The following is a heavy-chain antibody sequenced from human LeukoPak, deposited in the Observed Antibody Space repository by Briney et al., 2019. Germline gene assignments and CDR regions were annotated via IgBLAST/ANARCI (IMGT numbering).Heavy chain of an antibody. CDR3: ARGGGDRNPFDY. V-gene: IGHV3-23*01. CDR1: GFTFSSYA. D-gene: IGHD4-17*01. Sequence: GGSLRLSCAASGFTFSSYAMSWVRQAPGKGLEWVSAISSSGASTYYADYVKGRFTISRDNSKNTLYLQMNSLRAEDTAVYYCARGGGDRNPFDYWGQGTLVTVSS. J-gene: IGHJ4*02. CDR2: ISSSGAST.